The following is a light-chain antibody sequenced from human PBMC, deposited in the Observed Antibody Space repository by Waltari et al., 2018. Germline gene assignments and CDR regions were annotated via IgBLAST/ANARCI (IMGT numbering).Light chain of an antibody. J-gene: IGKJ4*01. CDR3: HQHGSSPLT. CDR2: GAS. V-gene: IGKV3-20*01. CDR1: QSFSSTY. Sequence: EIVLTQSTDTLSLSPGERATLSCRASQSFSSTYLAWYQHKPGQAPRLLISGASSRATGIPDRFSGSGSGTDFTLTISRLEPEDFAVYYCHQHGSSPLTFGGGTKVEIK.